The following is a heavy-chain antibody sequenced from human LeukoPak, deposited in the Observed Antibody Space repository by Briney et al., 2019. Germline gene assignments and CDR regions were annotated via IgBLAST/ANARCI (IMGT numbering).Heavy chain of an antibody. D-gene: IGHD3-3*01. Sequence: GASVKVPCKASGATFSDYALNWVRQAPGQGLEWMGVFIPILGTANSTQKFQDRVTITADMSTNTAYMELSSLRSEDTAVYFCAGIPVFGVVLHQEPVWGKGTTVTVSS. CDR1: GATFSDYA. CDR2: FIPILGTA. V-gene: IGHV1-69*10. CDR3: AGIPVFGVVLHQEPV. J-gene: IGHJ6*04.